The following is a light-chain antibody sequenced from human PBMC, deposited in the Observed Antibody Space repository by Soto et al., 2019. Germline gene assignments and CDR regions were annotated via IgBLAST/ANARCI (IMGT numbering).Light chain of an antibody. Sequence: IPLTQSPSSLSASVGDRVTISCRASQGIANFLAWYPQKPGKAPKLLIYGASTLQSGVPSRFSGSGSGTDFTLTISRRQPEDFATYYCQQLNSFPIPFGPGTKVDIK. CDR1: QGIANF. J-gene: IGKJ3*01. CDR3: QQLNSFPIP. V-gene: IGKV1-9*01. CDR2: GAS.